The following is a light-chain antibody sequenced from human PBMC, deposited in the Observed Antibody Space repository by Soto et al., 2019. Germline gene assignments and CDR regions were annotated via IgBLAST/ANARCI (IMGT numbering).Light chain of an antibody. J-gene: IGKJ2*01. Sequence: IQMTQSPSTLSASVGDAVTITCRASQSISNWLAWHQQKPGKAPKLLIYDVSSLKSGVSLRFSGSGSGTEFTLTISSLQPDDFATYYCQQYSSYFPGYTFGQGTTLEI. CDR1: QSISNW. V-gene: IGKV1-5*01. CDR3: QQYSSYFPGYT. CDR2: DVS.